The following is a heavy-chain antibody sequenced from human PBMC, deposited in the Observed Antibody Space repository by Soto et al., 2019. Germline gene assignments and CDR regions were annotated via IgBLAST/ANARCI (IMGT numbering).Heavy chain of an antibody. J-gene: IGHJ4*02. V-gene: IGHV3-33*01. CDR2: IWYDGSNK. CDR1: GFTFSSYG. Sequence: GGSLRLSCAASGFTFSSYGMHWVRQAPGKGLEWVAVIWYDGSNKYYADSVKGRFTISRDNSKNTLYLQMNSLRAEDTAVYYCTRDHGLLDITIIYYFDYWGQGTLVTVSS. D-gene: IGHD3-10*01. CDR3: TRDHGLLDITIIYYFDY.